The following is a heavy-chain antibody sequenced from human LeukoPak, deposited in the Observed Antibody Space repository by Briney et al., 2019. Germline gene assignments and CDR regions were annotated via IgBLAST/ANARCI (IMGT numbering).Heavy chain of an antibody. Sequence: SETLSLTCALYLGSFSGYYWSWLPDPPGKGLEWIGEINHSGSTNYNPSLTSRATISVDTSKNQFSLKLSSVTAADTAVYYCARGLAAFDYWGQGTLVTVS. J-gene: IGHJ4*02. CDR3: ARGLAAFDY. D-gene: IGHD6-19*01. V-gene: IGHV4-34*01. CDR1: LGSFSGYY. CDR2: INHSGST.